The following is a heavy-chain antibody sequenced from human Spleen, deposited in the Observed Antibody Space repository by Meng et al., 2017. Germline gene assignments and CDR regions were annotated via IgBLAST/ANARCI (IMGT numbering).Heavy chain of an antibody. CDR2: INPNSGGA. D-gene: IGHD5-18*01. J-gene: IGHJ4*02. CDR1: GYTFTDYY. V-gene: IGHV1-2*06. Sequence: VQLMQSGAEVKKPGASVKVSCKASGYTFTDYYMHWVRQAPGQGLEWMGRINPNSGGANYAQKFQGRVTMTRDTSISTAYMELSRLRSDDTAVYYCARIENRRLWSPSRIDYWGQGTLVTVSS. CDR3: ARIENRRLWSPSRIDY.